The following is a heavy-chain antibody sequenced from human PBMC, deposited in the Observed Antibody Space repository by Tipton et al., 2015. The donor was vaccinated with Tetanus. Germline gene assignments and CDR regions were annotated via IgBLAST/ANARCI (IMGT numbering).Heavy chain of an antibody. CDR3: ARDFRERSGTYYSYYYTMDV. J-gene: IGHJ6*02. CDR1: GGSLNTFY. D-gene: IGHD1-26*01. Sequence: LRLSCTVSGGSLNTFYWNWIRQPARKGLEWIGRVYSSGSTNYNPPLKSRVTMSIDASKNQFSLGLTSVTAADTAVYYCARDFRERSGTYYSYYYTMDVWGQGTTVTVSS. V-gene: IGHV4-4*07. CDR2: VYSSGST.